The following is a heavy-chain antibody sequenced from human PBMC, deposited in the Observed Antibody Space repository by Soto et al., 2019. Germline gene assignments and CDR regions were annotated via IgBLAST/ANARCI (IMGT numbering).Heavy chain of an antibody. Sequence: HPGGSLRLFCAASGFTFSSYGMHWVRQAPGKGLEWVAVISYDGSNKYYADSVKGRFTISRDNSKNTLYLQMNSLRAEDTAVYYCAKDSSSSGFDYWGQGTLVTVSS. CDR2: ISYDGSNK. J-gene: IGHJ4*02. CDR1: GFTFSSYG. CDR3: AKDSSSSGFDY. V-gene: IGHV3-30*18. D-gene: IGHD6-6*01.